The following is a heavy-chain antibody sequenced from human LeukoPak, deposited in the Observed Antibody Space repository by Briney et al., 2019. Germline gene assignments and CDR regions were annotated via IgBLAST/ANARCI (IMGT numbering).Heavy chain of an antibody. CDR3: AKDEATISVY. CDR1: GFSFSSYS. J-gene: IGHJ4*02. D-gene: IGHD5-12*01. CDR2: INTDSVYI. V-gene: IGHV3-21*04. Sequence: GGSLRLSCAASGFSFSSYSINWVRQAPGKGLEWVSSINTDSVYIYYADSVKGRFTISRDNAENSLFLQMNSLRAEDTAVYYCAKDEATISVYWGQGTLVTVSS.